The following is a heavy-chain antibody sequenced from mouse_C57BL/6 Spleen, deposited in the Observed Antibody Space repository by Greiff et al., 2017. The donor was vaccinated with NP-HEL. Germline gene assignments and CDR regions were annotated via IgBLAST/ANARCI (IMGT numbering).Heavy chain of an antibody. J-gene: IGHJ4*01. CDR3: AREGGVATVVEDYYAMDY. V-gene: IGHV1-19*01. CDR2: INPYNGGT. D-gene: IGHD1-1*01. Sequence: EVKLVESGPVLVKPGASVKMSCKASGYTFTDYYMNWVKQSHGKSLEWIGVINPYNGGTSYNQKFKGKATLTVDKSSSTAYMELNSLTSEDSAVYYCAREGGVATVVEDYYAMDYWGQGTSVTVS. CDR1: GYTFTDYY.